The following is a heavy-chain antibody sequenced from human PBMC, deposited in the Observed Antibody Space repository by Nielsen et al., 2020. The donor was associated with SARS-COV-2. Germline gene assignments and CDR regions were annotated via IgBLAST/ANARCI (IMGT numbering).Heavy chain of an antibody. V-gene: IGHV3-30*04. D-gene: IGHD1-14*01. CDR1: GFDFSSYV. CDR2: ISYDGRHD. J-gene: IGHJ6*02. Sequence: GGSLRLSCAASGFDFSSYVMHWVRQAPGKGLEWVALISYDGRHDYYTDSVKGRFTVSRDNSKNTLYLQMKSLRTEDTAAYYCAREYKKGDGPGIYYYYGMDVWGLGTTVTVSS. CDR3: AREYKKGDGPGIYYYYGMDV.